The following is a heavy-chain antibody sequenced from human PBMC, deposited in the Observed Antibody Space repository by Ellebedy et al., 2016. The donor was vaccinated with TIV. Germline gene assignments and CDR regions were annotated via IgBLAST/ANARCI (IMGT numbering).Heavy chain of an antibody. CDR1: GFTFNIYW. J-gene: IGHJ4*02. CDR3: ARERYLDASLPQYFDY. D-gene: IGHD3-9*01. Sequence: PGGSLRLSCTTSGFTFNIYWMSWVRQAPGKGLEWVATISQDANVKLHADSVKGRFTISRDNVNNLLYLQMTSLRAEDTALYFCARERYLDASLPQYFDYWGQGTLVTVSS. CDR2: ISQDANVK. V-gene: IGHV3-7*01.